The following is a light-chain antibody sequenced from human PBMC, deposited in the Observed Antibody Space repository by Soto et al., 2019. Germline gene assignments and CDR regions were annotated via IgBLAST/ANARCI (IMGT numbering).Light chain of an antibody. CDR2: DVS. CDR3: SSYTSSSTV. J-gene: IGLJ1*01. Sequence: LTRLASMTGSPSEPRTFSLTDTISDVGGYNYVSWYQQHPGKAPKLMIYDVSNRPSGVSNRFSGSKSGNTASLTISGLQAEDEADYYCSSYTSSSTVFGTGT. CDR1: ISDVGGYNY. V-gene: IGLV2-14*01.